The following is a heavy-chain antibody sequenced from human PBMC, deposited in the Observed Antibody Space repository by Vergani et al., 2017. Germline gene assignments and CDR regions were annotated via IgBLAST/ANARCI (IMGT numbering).Heavy chain of an antibody. CDR3: ARAGYDFWSGYYLNWFDP. J-gene: IGHJ5*02. CDR2: IYYSGST. CDR1: GGSISSGSYY. Sequence: QVQLQESGPGLVKPSQTLSLTCTVSGGSISSGSYYWSWIRQPPGKGLEWIGYIYYSGSTNYNPSLKSRVTISVDTSKNQFSLKLSSVTAADTAVYYCARAGYDFWSGYYLNWFDPWGQGTLVTVSS. D-gene: IGHD3-3*01. V-gene: IGHV4-61*01.